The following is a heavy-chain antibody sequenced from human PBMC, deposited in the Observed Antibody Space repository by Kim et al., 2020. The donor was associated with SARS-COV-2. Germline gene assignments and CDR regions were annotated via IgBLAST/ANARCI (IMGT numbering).Heavy chain of an antibody. V-gene: IGHV4-34*01. CDR2: INHSGST. J-gene: IGHJ4*02. Sequence: SETLSLTCAVYGGSFSGYYWSWIRQPPGKGLEWIGEINHSGSTNYNPSLKSRVTISVDTSKNQFSLKLSSVTAADTAVYYCARARTYYYGSGAYFDYWGQGTLVTVSS. D-gene: IGHD3-10*01. CDR3: ARARTYYYGSGAYFDY. CDR1: GGSFSGYY.